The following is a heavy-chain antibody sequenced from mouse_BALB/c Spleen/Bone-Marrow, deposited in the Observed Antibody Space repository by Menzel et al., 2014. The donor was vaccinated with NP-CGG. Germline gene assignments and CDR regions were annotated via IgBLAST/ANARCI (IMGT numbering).Heavy chain of an antibody. CDR3: ARNYYCGGSWSDIDY. Sequence: VQLQQSGAELARPGASAKLSCKASGYTFTSYWMQWVKQRPGQGLEWIGAIYPGDGDTRNTQKFKGKATLTADKFSSTAYMQLSSLASEVSAVYSCARNYYCGGSWSDIDYWGQGTTVTVSS. V-gene: IGHV1-87*01. CDR1: GYTFTSYW. D-gene: IGHD1-1*01. CDR2: IYPGDGDT. J-gene: IGHJ4*01.